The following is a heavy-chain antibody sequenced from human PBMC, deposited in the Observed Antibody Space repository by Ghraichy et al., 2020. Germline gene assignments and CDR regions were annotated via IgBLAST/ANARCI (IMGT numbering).Heavy chain of an antibody. V-gene: IGHV4-59*01. CDR1: GGSISDSH. CDR3: ARDSNGEYYYYYGMDV. Sequence: SETLSLTCIVSGGSISDSHWNWIRQPPGKGLEWIGYINNRGDTNYNPSLKSRVTMSVDTSKNHFSLKLSSLTAADTAVYYCARDSNGEYYYYYGMDVWGQGTTVTVSS. D-gene: IGHD7-27*01. J-gene: IGHJ6*02. CDR2: INNRGDT.